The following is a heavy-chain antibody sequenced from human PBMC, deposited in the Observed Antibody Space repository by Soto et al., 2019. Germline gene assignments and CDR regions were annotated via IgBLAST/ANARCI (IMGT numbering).Heavy chain of an antibody. CDR2: INAGNGNT. J-gene: IGHJ6*02. Sequence: ASVKVSCKASGYTFTSYAMHWVRQAPGQRLEWMGWINAGNGNTKYSQKFQGRVTITRDTSASTAYMELSSLRSEDTAVYYCATHHCSSTSCYHYYYYGMDVWGQGTTVTVSS. V-gene: IGHV1-3*01. D-gene: IGHD2-2*01. CDR3: ATHHCSSTSCYHYYYYGMDV. CDR1: GYTFTSYA.